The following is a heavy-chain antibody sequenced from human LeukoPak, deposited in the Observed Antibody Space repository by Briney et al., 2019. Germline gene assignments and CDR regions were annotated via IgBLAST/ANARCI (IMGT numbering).Heavy chain of an antibody. CDR3: ARGTYSSSWYGDFDY. V-gene: IGHV3-21*01. CDR1: GFTFTNYW. Sequence: GGSLRLSCVVSGFTFTNYWMGWVRQAPGKGLEWVSSISSSSSYIYYADSVKGRFTISRDNAKNSLYLQMNSLRAEDTAVYYCARGTYSSSWYGDFDYWGQGTLVTVSS. J-gene: IGHJ4*02. CDR2: ISSSSSYI. D-gene: IGHD6-13*01.